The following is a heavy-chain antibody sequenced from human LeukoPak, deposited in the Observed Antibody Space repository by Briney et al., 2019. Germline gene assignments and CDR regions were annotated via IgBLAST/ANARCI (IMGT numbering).Heavy chain of an antibody. V-gene: IGHV3-21*01. D-gene: IGHD3-22*01. CDR1: GFTFSSYV. Sequence: PGGSLRLSXAASGFTFSSYVMNWVRQAPGKGLEWVSSISSSSSYIYYADSVKGRFTISRDNAKNSLYLQMNSLRAGDTAVYYCARDSGDSSGDWGQGTLVTVSS. J-gene: IGHJ4*02. CDR3: ARDSGDSSGD. CDR2: ISSSSSYI.